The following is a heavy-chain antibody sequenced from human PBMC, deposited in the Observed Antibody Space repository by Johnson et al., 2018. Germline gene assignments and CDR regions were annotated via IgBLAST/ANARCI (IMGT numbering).Heavy chain of an antibody. CDR2: ISSDGGYE. J-gene: IGHJ4*02. CDR3: VKDHGAGRNGYIEYFDY. V-gene: IGHV3-30*18. Sequence: QVQLVQSGGGVVQSGRSLRLTCAASGFTFNTYGIHWVRQAPGKGLEWVAVISSDGGYEYYADSVKGRFTVSRDNSKNTVYLQMNSLRAEDTAVFYCVKDHGAGRNGYIEYFDYWGQGILVTVSS. CDR1: GFTFNTYG. D-gene: IGHD5-24*01.